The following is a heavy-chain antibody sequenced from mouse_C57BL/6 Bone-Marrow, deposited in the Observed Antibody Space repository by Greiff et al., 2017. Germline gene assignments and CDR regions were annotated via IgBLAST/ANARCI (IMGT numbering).Heavy chain of an antibody. CDR3: AREDYDSWFAY. V-gene: IGHV1-55*01. D-gene: IGHD2-4*01. CDR1: GYTFTSYW. Sequence: QVQLQQPGAELVKPGASVKMSCKASGYTFTSYWITWVKQRPGQGLEWIGDIYPGSGSTNYNEKFKGKATLTADKSSSTAYMELRSLTAEDSAVYFCAREDYDSWFAYWGQGTLVTVSA. CDR2: IYPGSGST. J-gene: IGHJ3*01.